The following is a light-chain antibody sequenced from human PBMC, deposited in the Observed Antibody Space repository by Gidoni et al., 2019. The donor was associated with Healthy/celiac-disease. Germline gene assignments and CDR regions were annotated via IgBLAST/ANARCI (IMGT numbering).Light chain of an antibody. V-gene: IGKV4-1*01. CDR3: QQYYSTPCS. CDR2: WAS. CDR1: QSVFYSSKNKNY. Sequence: DIVMTQSPDSLAVSLGERATINCKSSQSVFYSSKNKNYLAWYQQKPGQPPKLLIYWASTRESGVPDRFSGSWSGTDFTLTISSLQAEDVAVYYCQQYYSTPCSFGQGTKLEIK. J-gene: IGKJ2*04.